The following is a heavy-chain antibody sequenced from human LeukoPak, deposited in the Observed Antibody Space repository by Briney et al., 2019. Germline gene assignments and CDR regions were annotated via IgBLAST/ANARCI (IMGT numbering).Heavy chain of an antibody. D-gene: IGHD3-16*01. Sequence: SETLSLTCAVYGGSFSGYYWSWIRQPPGKGLEWIGEINHSGNTNYNPSLKSRVTISVDTSKNQFSLNLSSVTAADTAVYYCARNVRGGSTYLDYWGQGTLVTVSS. CDR3: ARNVRGGSTYLDY. CDR1: GGSFSGYY. J-gene: IGHJ4*02. CDR2: INHSGNT. V-gene: IGHV4-34*01.